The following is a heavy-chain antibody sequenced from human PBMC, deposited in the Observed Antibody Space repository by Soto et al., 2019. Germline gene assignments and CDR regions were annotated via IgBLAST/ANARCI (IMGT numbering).Heavy chain of an antibody. V-gene: IGHV6-1*01. CDR2: TYYRSKWYN. D-gene: IGHD6-6*01. CDR1: GDSVSSNSAA. J-gene: IGHJ6*03. Sequence: SQTLSLTCAISGDSVSSNSAAWNWIRQSPSRGLEWLGRTYYRSKWYNDYAVSVKSRITINPDTSKNQFSLQLNSVTPEDTAVYYCARAPHMPGQRVAYYYMDVWGKGTTVTVSS. CDR3: ARAPHMPGQRVAYYYMDV.